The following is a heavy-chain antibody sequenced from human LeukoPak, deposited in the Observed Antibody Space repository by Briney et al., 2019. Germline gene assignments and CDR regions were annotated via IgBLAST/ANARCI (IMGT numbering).Heavy chain of an antibody. CDR2: IRYDGSNE. Sequence: GGSLRLSCAASGFTFSSYGMHWVRQAPGKGLEWVAFIRYDGSNEYYADSVKGRFTISRDNSKNTLYLQMNSLRAEDTAVYYCAKRRHTGISVAGAIDYWGQGTLVTVSS. CDR3: AKRRHTGISVAGAIDY. J-gene: IGHJ4*02. D-gene: IGHD6-19*01. CDR1: GFTFSSYG. V-gene: IGHV3-30*02.